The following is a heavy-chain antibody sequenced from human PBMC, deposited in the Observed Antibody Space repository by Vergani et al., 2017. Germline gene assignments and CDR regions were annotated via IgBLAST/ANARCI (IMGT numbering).Heavy chain of an antibody. V-gene: IGHV3-53*04. CDR2: IYSGGST. Sequence: EVQLLESGGGLVQPGGSLRLSCAASGFTFIRYAMSWVRQVPGKGLEWVSVIYSGGSTYYADSVKGRFTISRHNSKNTLYLQMNSLRAEDTAVYYCARDRVDIVATTTYYYYYYGMDVWGKGTTVTVSS. CDR3: ARDRVDIVATTTYYYYYYGMDV. D-gene: IGHD5-12*01. CDR1: GFTFIRYA. J-gene: IGHJ6*04.